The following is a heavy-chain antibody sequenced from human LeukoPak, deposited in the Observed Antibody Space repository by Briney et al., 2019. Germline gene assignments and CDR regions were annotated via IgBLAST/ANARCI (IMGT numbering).Heavy chain of an antibody. CDR3: TKLAAASADS. J-gene: IGHJ5*01. CDR2: ISPSGSTK. Sequence: GGSLRLSCAASGFSFSSYEMNWVRQAPGKGLEWVSNISPSGSTKYYADSVKGRFTVSRANAKNSLYLQMNSLRAGDTGVYYCTKLAAASADSWSPG. V-gene: IGHV3-48*03. CDR1: GFSFSSYE. D-gene: IGHD6-25*01.